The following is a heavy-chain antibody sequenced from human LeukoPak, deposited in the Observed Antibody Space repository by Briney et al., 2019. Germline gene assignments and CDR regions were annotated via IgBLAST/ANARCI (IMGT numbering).Heavy chain of an antibody. J-gene: IGHJ3*02. CDR3: ARGYCSSTSCPRGRYAFDI. D-gene: IGHD2-2*01. CDR2: IYTSGST. Sequence: SETLSLTCTVSGGSISGGSYYWSWIRQPAGKGLEWIGRIYTSGSTNYNPSLKSRVTISVDTSKNQFSLKLSSVTAADTAVYYCARGYCSSTSCPRGRYAFDIWGQGTMVTVSS. CDR1: GGSISGGSYY. V-gene: IGHV4-61*02.